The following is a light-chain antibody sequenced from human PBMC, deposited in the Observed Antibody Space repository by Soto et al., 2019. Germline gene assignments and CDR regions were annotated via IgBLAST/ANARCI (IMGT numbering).Light chain of an antibody. J-gene: IGKJ4*01. CDR3: QQYGSSPPLT. CDR1: QSVSSSY. Sequence: EFVLTQSPGTLSLSPGERATLSCRASQSVSSSYLAWYQQKPGQAPRILIYGASTRATGIPDRFSGSGSGTDFTLTISRLEPEGCAVYYCQQYGSSPPLTFGGGTKVEIK. CDR2: GAS. V-gene: IGKV3-20*01.